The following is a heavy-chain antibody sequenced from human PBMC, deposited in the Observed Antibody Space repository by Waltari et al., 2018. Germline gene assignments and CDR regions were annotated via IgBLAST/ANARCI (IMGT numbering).Heavy chain of an antibody. D-gene: IGHD3-10*01. CDR2: IYHSGST. J-gene: IGHJ4*02. CDR1: GYSISSGYY. Sequence: QVQLQESGPGLVKPSETLSLTCAVSGYSISSGYYWGWIRQPPGKGLEWIGSIYHSGSTYYDPSLKSRVTISVDTSKNQFSLKLSSVTAADTAVYYCARRAVQGDNYFDYWGQGTLVTVSS. CDR3: ARRAVQGDNYFDY. V-gene: IGHV4-38-2*01.